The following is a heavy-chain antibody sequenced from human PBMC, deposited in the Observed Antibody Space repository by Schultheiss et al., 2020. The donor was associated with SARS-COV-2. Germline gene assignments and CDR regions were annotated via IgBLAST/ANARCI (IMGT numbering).Heavy chain of an antibody. J-gene: IGHJ4*02. Sequence: GGSLRLSCAASGFTFSSYGMHWVRQAPGKGLEWVAVIWYDGSNKYYADSVKGRFTISRDNAKNSLYLQMNSLRAEDTAVYYCTREGRDCSGGSCYPYYDSSGYYSDYWGQGTLVTVSS. CDR1: GFTFSSYG. D-gene: IGHD3-22*01. CDR3: TREGRDCSGGSCYPYYDSSGYYSDY. CDR2: IWYDGSNK. V-gene: IGHV3-33*01.